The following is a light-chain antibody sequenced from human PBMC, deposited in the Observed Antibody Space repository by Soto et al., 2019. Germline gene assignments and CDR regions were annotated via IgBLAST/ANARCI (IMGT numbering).Light chain of an antibody. CDR2: AS. CDR3: QHSGTSAL. Sequence: EIVLTQSPGTLSLSPGERATLSCRASQSVSDSYLAWYQQKPGQAPRLLIYASSRATGIPDRFSGSGSGTAFTLTISRLEPEDFAVYYCQHSGTSALFGPGTNVDIK. J-gene: IGKJ3*01. CDR1: QSVSDSY. V-gene: IGKV3-20*01.